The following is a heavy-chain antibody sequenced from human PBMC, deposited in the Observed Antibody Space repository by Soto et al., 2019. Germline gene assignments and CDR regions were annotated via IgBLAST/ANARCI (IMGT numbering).Heavy chain of an antibody. CDR2: IYSGGST. CDR1: GFTVSSNY. V-gene: IGHV3-66*01. Sequence: PGGSLRLSCAASGFTVSSNYMSWVRQAPGKGLEWVSVIYSGGSTYYADSVKGRFTISRDNSKNTLYLQMNSLRAEDTAVYYCARAKDYDILTGSRGTSAFDIWGQGTMVTVSS. J-gene: IGHJ3*02. D-gene: IGHD3-9*01. CDR3: ARAKDYDILTGSRGTSAFDI.